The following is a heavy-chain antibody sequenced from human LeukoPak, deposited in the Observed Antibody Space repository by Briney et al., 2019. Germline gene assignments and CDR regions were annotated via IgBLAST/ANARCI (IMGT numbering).Heavy chain of an antibody. CDR3: ARGGLSRTLRSLDY. CDR2: IYSGGST. J-gene: IGHJ4*02. V-gene: IGHV3-66*01. CDR1: GFTVSSNY. Sequence: GGSLRLSCAASGFTVSSNYMSWVRQAPGKGLEWVSVIYSGGSTYYADSVKGRFTISRDNSKNTLYLQMNSLRAEDTAVYYCARGGLSRTLRSLDYWGQGTLVTVSS. D-gene: IGHD3/OR15-3a*01.